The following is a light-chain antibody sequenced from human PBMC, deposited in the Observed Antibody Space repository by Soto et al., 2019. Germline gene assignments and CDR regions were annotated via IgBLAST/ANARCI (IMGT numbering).Light chain of an antibody. CDR2: ATS. CDR3: RQSYSTLWT. V-gene: IGKV1-39*01. CDR1: PRISSL. Sequence: DIQMTQSPSSLSASSGDRVTITSRASPRISSLLNSYQHKTGKTPKILIYATSNLQSGVPSKFSGGGSGTDYSLAIGSLQPEDFQTHYCRQSYSTLWTFGQGAKVDIK. J-gene: IGKJ1*01.